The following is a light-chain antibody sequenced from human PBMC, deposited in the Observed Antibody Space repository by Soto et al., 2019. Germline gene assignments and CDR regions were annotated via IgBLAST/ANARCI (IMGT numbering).Light chain of an antibody. V-gene: IGKV1-39*01. CDR1: QTISTY. Sequence: DIQMTQSPSSLSTSVGDRVTITCRASQTISTYLNWYQHKAGEAPKLLIYDATRLQSGVPSRFSGSGYGTDFTLTISSLQPEDFAIYYCQQYYSDPPWTLGQGTKVDIK. CDR2: DAT. CDR3: QQYYSDPPWT. J-gene: IGKJ1*01.